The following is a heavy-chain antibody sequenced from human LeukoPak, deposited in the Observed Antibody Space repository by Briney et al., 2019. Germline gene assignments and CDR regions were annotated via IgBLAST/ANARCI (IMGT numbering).Heavy chain of an antibody. V-gene: IGHV4-34*01. D-gene: IGHD3-9*01. Sequence: PSETLSLTCAVYGGSFSGYYWSWIRQPPGKGLEWIGEINHSGSTNYNPSLKSRVTISVDTSENQFSLKLSSVTAADTAMYYCARGPSTFDILTGYYYLAYWGQGTLVTVSS. CDR2: INHSGST. CDR3: ARGPSTFDILTGYYYLAY. J-gene: IGHJ4*02. CDR1: GGSFSGYY.